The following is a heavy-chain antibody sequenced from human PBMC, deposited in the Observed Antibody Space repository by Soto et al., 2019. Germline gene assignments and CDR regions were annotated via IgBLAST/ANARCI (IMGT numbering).Heavy chain of an antibody. CDR3: ASTQYGGNSSGAFDI. CDR2: IYYSGST. CDR1: GGSISSYY. J-gene: IGHJ3*02. V-gene: IGHV4-59*12. Sequence: PSETLSLTCTVPGGSISSYYWSWIRQPPGKGLEWIGYIYYSGSTNYNPSLKSRVTISVDRSKNQFSLKLSSVTAADTAVYYCASTQYGGNSSGAFDIWGQGTMVTVSS. D-gene: IGHD2-21*02.